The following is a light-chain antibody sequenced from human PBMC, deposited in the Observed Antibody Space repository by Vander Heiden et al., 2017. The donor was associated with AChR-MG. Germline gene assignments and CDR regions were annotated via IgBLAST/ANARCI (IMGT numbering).Light chain of an antibody. Sequence: QSVLTQPPSVSGAPGQRVTISCTGSSPNIGAGYDVHWYQQLPETAPKLLIYGNSNRPSGVPDRFSGSKSGTSASLAITGLQAEDEADYYCQSYDSSLSGVVFGGGTKLTVL. J-gene: IGLJ2*01. V-gene: IGLV1-40*01. CDR3: QSYDSSLSGVV. CDR2: GNS. CDR1: SPNIGAGYD.